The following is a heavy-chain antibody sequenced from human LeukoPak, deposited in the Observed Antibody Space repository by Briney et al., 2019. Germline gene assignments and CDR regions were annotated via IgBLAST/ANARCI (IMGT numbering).Heavy chain of an antibody. V-gene: IGHV3-30*02. CDR2: IRYDGRNK. J-gene: IGHJ5*02. Sequence: PGGSLRLSCAASGFTSSSYGMNWVRQAPGKGLEWVAFIRYDGRNKYYADSVKGRFTISRDNSKNTLYLQMNSLRADDTAVYYCARDLGQYYDTSDNWFDPWGQGTLVTVSS. CDR3: ARDLGQYYDTSDNWFDP. CDR1: GFTSSSYG. D-gene: IGHD3-22*01.